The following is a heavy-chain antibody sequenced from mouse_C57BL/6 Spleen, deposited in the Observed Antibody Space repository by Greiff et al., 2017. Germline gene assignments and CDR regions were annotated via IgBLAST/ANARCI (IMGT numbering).Heavy chain of an antibody. Sequence: QVQLQQPGAELVMPGASVKLSCKASGYTFTSYWMHWVKQRPGQGLEWIGEIDPSDSYTNYNQKFKGKSTLTVDKSSSTAYMQLSSLTSEDSAVYYCARGGSGYPYYYAMDYWGQGTSVTVSS. CDR2: IDPSDSYT. V-gene: IGHV1-69*01. CDR1: GYTFTSYW. J-gene: IGHJ4*01. CDR3: ARGGSGYPYYYAMDY. D-gene: IGHD3-2*02.